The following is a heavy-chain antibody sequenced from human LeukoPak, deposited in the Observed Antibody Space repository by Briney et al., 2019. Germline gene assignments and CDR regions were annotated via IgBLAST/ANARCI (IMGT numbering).Heavy chain of an antibody. CDR1: GGSISSSRYY. CDR2: IYTSGST. J-gene: IGHJ4*02. V-gene: IGHV4-61*02. D-gene: IGHD4-17*01. Sequence: SESLSLTCTVSGGSISSSRYYRSWIRHPAGKGLEWIGRIYTSGSTNYNPSLKSRVTISVDTSKNQLSLKLSSVTAADTAVYYCARDDYGLDYWGQGTLVTVSS. CDR3: ARDDYGLDY.